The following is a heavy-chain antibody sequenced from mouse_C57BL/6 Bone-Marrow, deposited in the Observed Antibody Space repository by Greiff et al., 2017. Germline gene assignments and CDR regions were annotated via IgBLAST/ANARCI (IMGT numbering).Heavy chain of an antibody. Sequence: VQLQQPGAELVKPGASVKLSCKASGYTFTSYWMPWVKQRPGRGLEWIGRIDPTSGGTKYKEKFKGKATLTVYTPSSTAYMQLRRLTSEDSEVYYWARGDNDYAGAYWGQGTLVTVSA. CDR2: IDPTSGGT. CDR1: GYTFTSYW. D-gene: IGHD2-4*01. J-gene: IGHJ3*01. V-gene: IGHV1-72*01. CDR3: ARGDNDYAGAY.